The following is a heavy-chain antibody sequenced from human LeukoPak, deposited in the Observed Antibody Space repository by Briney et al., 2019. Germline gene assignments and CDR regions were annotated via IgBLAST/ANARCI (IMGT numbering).Heavy chain of an antibody. CDR3: ASHLEDYDILTGYYHDAFDI. J-gene: IGHJ3*02. Sequence: SETLSLTCSVSGGPISSYYWSWIRQPPGKGLEWIGSIYYSGSTNYNPSLKSRVTISVDTSKNQFSLKLSSVTAADTAVYYCASHLEDYDILTGYYHDAFDIWGQGTMVTVSS. CDR2: IYYSGST. D-gene: IGHD3-9*01. V-gene: IGHV4-59*01. CDR1: GGPISSYY.